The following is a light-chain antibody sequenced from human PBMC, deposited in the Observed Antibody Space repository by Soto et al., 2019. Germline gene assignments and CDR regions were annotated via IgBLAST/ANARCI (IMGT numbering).Light chain of an antibody. V-gene: IGKV3-20*01. CDR3: QQYTDWPLT. Sequence: EVVMTQSPATLSVSPGEIATLSCRASQSVTSNYLAWYQQKPGQAPRLLIYGVSSRATGVPDRFSGSGSGTDFTLTISRLEPEDFAVYYCQQYTDWPLTFGQGTKVEVK. CDR1: QSVTSNY. CDR2: GVS. J-gene: IGKJ1*01.